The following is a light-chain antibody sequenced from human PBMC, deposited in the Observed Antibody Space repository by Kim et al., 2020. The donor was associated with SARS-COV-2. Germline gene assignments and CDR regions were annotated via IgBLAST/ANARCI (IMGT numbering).Light chain of an antibody. Sequence: EIVLTQSPGTLSLSPGERATLSSWASQSVANRYLAWYQQKPGQAPRHLIYGAFSRATGVPDRFSGSGSGTDFTLTISRLESEDFAVYYCKQYGSSPGTFGQGTKVDIK. J-gene: IGKJ1*01. CDR3: KQYGSSPGT. V-gene: IGKV3-20*01. CDR2: GAF. CDR1: QSVANRY.